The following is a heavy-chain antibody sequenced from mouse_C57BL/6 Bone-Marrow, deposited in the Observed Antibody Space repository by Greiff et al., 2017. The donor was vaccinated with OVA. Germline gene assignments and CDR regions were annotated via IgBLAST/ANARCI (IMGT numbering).Heavy chain of an antibody. D-gene: IGHD3-3*01. Sequence: DVQLQESGPVLVKPGASVKISCKASGYTFTDYYMNWVKQSHGKSLEWIGVINPYNGGTSYNQKFKGKATLTVDKSSSTAYMELNSLTSEDSAVYYCARSGQLPYYYAMDYWGQGTSVTVSS. V-gene: IGHV1-19*01. CDR3: ARSGQLPYYYAMDY. J-gene: IGHJ4*01. CDR1: GYTFTDYY. CDR2: INPYNGGT.